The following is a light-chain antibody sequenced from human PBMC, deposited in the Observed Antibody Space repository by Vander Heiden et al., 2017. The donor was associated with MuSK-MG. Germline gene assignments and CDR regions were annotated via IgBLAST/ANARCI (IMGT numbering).Light chain of an antibody. J-gene: IGKJ4*01. Sequence: DIQMTQSPSSVSASVGDRVTITCRASQAIRSWLDWYQQKPGKAPKLLIYAASSLQSGVTSRFSGSKSGTDFTLTISSLQPEDFATYYCQQADSFPITFGGGTKVDIK. V-gene: IGKV1-12*01. CDR1: QAIRSW. CDR2: AAS. CDR3: QQADSFPIT.